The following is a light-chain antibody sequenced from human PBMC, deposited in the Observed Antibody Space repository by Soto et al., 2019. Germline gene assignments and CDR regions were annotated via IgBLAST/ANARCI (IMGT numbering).Light chain of an antibody. CDR2: EVT. Sequence: QSALTQPASVSGSPGQSITISCTGSSSDIGAYNYVSWYQQHPGKVPKAVIYEVTNRPSGVSNRFSGSKSGSTASLTISGPQSEDEADNYCSSYASSDSYVFGTGTKLTVL. V-gene: IGLV2-14*01. J-gene: IGLJ1*01. CDR3: SSYASSDSYV. CDR1: SSDIGAYNY.